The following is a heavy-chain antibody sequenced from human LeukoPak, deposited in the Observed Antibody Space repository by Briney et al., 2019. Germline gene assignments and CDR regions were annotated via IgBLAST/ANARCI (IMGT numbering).Heavy chain of an antibody. CDR2: IYHSGST. Sequence: PSQTLSLTCTVSGGSISSGGYYWSWIRQPPGKGLEWIGYIYHSGSTYYNPSLKSRVTISVDRSKNQFSLKLSSVTAADTAVYYCARTYSGSYYVYWGQGTLVTVSS. J-gene: IGHJ4*02. CDR1: GGSISSGGYY. V-gene: IGHV4-30-2*01. CDR3: ARTYSGSYYVY. D-gene: IGHD1-26*01.